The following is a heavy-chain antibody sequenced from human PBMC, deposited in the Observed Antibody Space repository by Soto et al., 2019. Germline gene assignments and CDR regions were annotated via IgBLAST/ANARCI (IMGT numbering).Heavy chain of an antibody. CDR3: ARGQQLPPGDYGMDV. V-gene: IGHV1-2*04. CDR2: INPNSGGT. CDR1: GYTFTGYY. J-gene: IGHJ6*02. D-gene: IGHD6-13*01. Sequence: ASVKVSCKASGYTFTGYYMHWVRQAPGQGLEWMGWINPNSGGTNYAQKFQGWVTMTRDTSISTAYMELSRLRSDDTAVYYCARGQQLPPGDYGMDVWGQGTTVTVSS.